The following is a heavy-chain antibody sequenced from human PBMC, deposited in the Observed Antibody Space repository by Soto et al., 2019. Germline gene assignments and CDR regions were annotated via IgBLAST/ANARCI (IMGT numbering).Heavy chain of an antibody. CDR1: GGTISRYA. J-gene: IGHJ6*02. D-gene: IGHD3-3*01. V-gene: IGHV1-69*13. CDR2: IIPIFGTA. Sequence: SVKVYCKSSGGTISRYAGGWVSKATGKGLEWMGGIIPIFGTANYAQKFQGRVTITADESTSTAYMELSSLRSEDTAVYYCARVRTHYDFWSGYYSGPRHYYYYGMDVWGQGTTVTGSS. CDR3: ARVRTHYDFWSGYYSGPRHYYYYGMDV.